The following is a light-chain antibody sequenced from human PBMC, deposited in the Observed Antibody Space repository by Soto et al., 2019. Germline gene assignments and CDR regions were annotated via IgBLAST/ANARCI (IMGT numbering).Light chain of an antibody. Sequence: SISSWLAWYHQKQGKAPKFLIYDASSLKSGVPSRFSGSGSGTEFTLTISSLQPDDFATYYCQQYNSYPFTFGPRT. V-gene: IGKV1-5*01. CDR2: DAS. CDR3: QQYNSYPFT. CDR1: SISSW. J-gene: IGKJ3*01.